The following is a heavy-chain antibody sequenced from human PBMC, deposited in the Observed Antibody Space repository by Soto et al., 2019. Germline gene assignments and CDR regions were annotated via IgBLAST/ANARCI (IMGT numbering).Heavy chain of an antibody. CDR3: ARYDSSGYYWPYYYYGMDA. CDR1: GFTFSTYS. CDR2: ISSSSSYI. V-gene: IGHV3-21*01. D-gene: IGHD3-22*01. Sequence: EVQLVESGGGLVKPGGSLRLSCAASGFTFSTYSMNWVRQAPGKGLEWVSSISSSSSYIYYADSVKGRLTISRDNAKNSLYLQMNSLRAEDTAVYYCARYDSSGYYWPYYYYGMDAWGQGTTVTVSS. J-gene: IGHJ6*02.